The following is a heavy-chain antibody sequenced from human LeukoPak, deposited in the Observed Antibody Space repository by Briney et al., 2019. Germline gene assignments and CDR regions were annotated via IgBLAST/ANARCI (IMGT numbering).Heavy chain of an antibody. CDR2: IYYSGST. D-gene: IGHD3-10*01. J-gene: IGHJ4*02. CDR3: ARRKFGSGSPPLDY. Sequence: ASETLSLTCTVSGGSISSSSYYWGWIRQPPGKGLEWIGSIYYSGSTYYNPSLKSRVTISVDTSKNQFSLKLSSVTAADTAVYYCARRKFGSGSPPLDYWGQGTLVTVSS. V-gene: IGHV4-39*01. CDR1: GGSISSSSYY.